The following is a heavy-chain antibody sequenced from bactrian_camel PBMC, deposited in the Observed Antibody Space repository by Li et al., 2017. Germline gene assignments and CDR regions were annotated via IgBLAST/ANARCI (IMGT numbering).Heavy chain of an antibody. V-gene: IGHV3S53*01. D-gene: IGHD6*01. CDR2: IESTGST. CDR1: GYTYSSYC. Sequence: HVQLVESGGGSVQAGGSLRLSCAASGYTYSSYCIGWFRQAPGKEREGVAAIESTGSTSYADSVKGRFTISLDNAKNTVYLQVNTLKPEDTGMYYCAADLKSRGSWYYRRAADFEYWGLGTQVTVS. CDR3: AADLKSRGSWYYRRAADFEY. J-gene: IGHJ6*01.